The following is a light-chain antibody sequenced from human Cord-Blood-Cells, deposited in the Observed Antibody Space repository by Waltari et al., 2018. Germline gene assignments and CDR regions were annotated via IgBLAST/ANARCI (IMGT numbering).Light chain of an antibody. CDR1: RPNIARSA. J-gene: IGLJ2*01. CDR2: SNN. Sequence: QSVLPPPPSASGPPRRSVTISCSVSRPNIARSAVNWYQQLPGTAPKLPIYSNNHRPSGVPDRFSGSKSGTSASLAISGLQSEDEADYYCAAWDDSLNGPGVVFGGGTKLTVL. V-gene: IGLV1-44*01. CDR3: AAWDDSLNGPGVV.